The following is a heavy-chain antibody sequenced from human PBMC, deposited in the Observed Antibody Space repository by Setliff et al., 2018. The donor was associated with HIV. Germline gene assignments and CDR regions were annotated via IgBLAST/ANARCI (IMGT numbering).Heavy chain of an antibody. Sequence: SETLSLPCTVSGASISSSSYYWDWIRQPPGKGLEWIGSIYYSGSTYYNPSLKRRVTISVDTSKNQFSLKLSSVTAADTAVYYCARRSSWYGDAFDIWGQGTMVTVSS. CDR3: ARRSSWYGDAFDI. D-gene: IGHD6-13*01. J-gene: IGHJ3*02. CDR1: GASISSSSYY. V-gene: IGHV4-39*01. CDR2: IYYSGST.